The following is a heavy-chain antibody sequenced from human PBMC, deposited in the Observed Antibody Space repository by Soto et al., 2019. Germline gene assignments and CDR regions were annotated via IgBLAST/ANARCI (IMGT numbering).Heavy chain of an antibody. J-gene: IGHJ4*02. D-gene: IGHD3-16*01. V-gene: IGHV3-23*01. Sequence: EVQLLESGGGWVQPGGSLRLSCAASGFTFRTYGMSWVRQAPGKGLEWVSSISGSGGSTYYADSVKGRFTISRDNSMNTFDLQMNILRAEDTAVYYCARGWGAYDIDYWGQGTLVTVSS. CDR2: ISGSGGST. CDR3: ARGWGAYDIDY. CDR1: GFTFRTYG.